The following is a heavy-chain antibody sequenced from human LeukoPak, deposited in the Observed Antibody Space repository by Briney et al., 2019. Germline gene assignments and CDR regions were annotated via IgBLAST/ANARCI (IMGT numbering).Heavy chain of an antibody. D-gene: IGHD1-14*01. CDR2: IRSSSSTV. CDR3: ARAWDRILLDY. CDR1: GFTFSNYS. V-gene: IGHV3-48*01. J-gene: IGHJ4*02. Sequence: GGSLRLSCAASGFTFSNYSMNWVRQAPGKGLEWVSYIRSSSSTVYYADSVKGRFTISRDNSKNTLYLQMNSLRAEDTAVYYCARAWDRILLDYWGQGTLVTVSS.